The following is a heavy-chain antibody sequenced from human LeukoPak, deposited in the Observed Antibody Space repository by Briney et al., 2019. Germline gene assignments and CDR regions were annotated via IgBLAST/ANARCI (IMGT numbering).Heavy chain of an antibody. D-gene: IGHD2-15*01. Sequence: ASVKVSCKASGYTFTSYDINWVRQATGQGLEWMGWMNPNSGNTGYAQKFQGRVTMTRNTSISTAYMELSSLRSEDTAVYYCARGLGYCSGGSCYGYWFDPWGQGTLVTVSS. CDR3: ARGLGYCSGGSCYGYWFDP. CDR1: GYTFTSYD. J-gene: IGHJ5*02. CDR2: MNPNSGNT. V-gene: IGHV1-8*01.